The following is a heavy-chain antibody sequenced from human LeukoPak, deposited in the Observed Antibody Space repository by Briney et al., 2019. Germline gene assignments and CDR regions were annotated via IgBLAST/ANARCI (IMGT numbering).Heavy chain of an antibody. CDR3: ARLGLSLDC. D-gene: IGHD2-2*03. J-gene: IGHJ4*02. CDR2: INHSGST. V-gene: IGHV4-34*01. CDR1: GGSFSGYY. Sequence: PETLSLTCAVYGGSFSGYYWSWIRQPPGKGLEWIGEINHSGSTNYNPSLKSRVTISVDTSKNQFSLKLSSVTAADTAVYYCARLGLSLDCWGQGTLVTVSS.